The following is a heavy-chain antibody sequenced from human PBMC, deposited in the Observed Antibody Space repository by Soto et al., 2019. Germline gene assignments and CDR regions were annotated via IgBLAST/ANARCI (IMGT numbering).Heavy chain of an antibody. V-gene: IGHV5-51*01. Sequence: GESLKISCKGSGYSFTSYWIGWVRQMPGKGLEWMGIIYPGDSDTRYSPSFQGQVTISADKSISTAYLQWSSLKASDTAMYYCARRERGIAALSDRYYYYYGMEVWGQGTTVTVSS. D-gene: IGHD6-6*01. CDR1: GYSFTSYW. J-gene: IGHJ6*02. CDR3: ARRERGIAALSDRYYYYYGMEV. CDR2: IYPGDSDT.